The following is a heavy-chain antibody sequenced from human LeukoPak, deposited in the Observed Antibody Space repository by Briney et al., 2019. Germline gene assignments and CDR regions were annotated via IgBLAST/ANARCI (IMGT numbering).Heavy chain of an antibody. Sequence: PSETLSLTCTVSGGSISSGGYYWSWIRQHPGKGLEWIVYIYYSGSTYYNPSLKSRVTISVDTSKNQFSLKLSSVTAADTAVYYCARDRRDGYNTDAFDIWGQGTMVTVSS. J-gene: IGHJ3*02. CDR3: ARDRRDGYNTDAFDI. CDR1: GGSISSGGYY. CDR2: IYYSGST. V-gene: IGHV4-31*03. D-gene: IGHD5-24*01.